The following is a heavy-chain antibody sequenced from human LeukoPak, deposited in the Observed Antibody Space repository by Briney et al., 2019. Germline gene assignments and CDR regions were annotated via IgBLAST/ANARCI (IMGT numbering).Heavy chain of an antibody. CDR3: ARGPSGDY. V-gene: IGHV4-34*01. D-gene: IGHD7-27*01. Sequence: AETLSLTCAVYGGSFSGYYWSWIRQPPGKGLEWIGEINHSGSTNYNPSLKSRVTISVDTSKNQFSLKLSSVTAADTAVYYCARGPSGDYWGQGTLVTVSS. CDR2: INHSGST. CDR1: GGSFSGYY. J-gene: IGHJ4*02.